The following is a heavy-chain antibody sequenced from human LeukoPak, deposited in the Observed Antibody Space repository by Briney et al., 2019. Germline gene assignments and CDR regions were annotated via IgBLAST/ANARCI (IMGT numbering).Heavy chain of an antibody. CDR1: GFTISSYV. Sequence: PGGSLRLSCAASGFTISSYVISWVRQAPGEGLEWVSGISGSGGSTYYADSVKGRFTISRDNSKNTLYLQMNSLRAEDTAVYYCAKLHCSSTSCYIDYWGQGTLVTVSS. CDR3: AKLHCSSTSCYIDY. D-gene: IGHD2-2*02. CDR2: ISGSGGST. J-gene: IGHJ4*02. V-gene: IGHV3-23*01.